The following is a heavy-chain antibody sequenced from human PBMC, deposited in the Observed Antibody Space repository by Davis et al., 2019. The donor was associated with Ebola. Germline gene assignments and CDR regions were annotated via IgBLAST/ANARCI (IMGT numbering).Heavy chain of an antibody. CDR1: GYIFTNYF. Sequence: ASVKVSCKASGYIFTNYFMHWVRQAPGQGLEWMGWISPNSGGTKYAQKFQGRVTMTRDTSISTAYMELSRLRSDDTAVYYCARDIFWSGPPHYWGQGTLVTVSS. D-gene: IGHD3-3*01. CDR3: ARDIFWSGPPHY. CDR2: ISPNSGGT. J-gene: IGHJ4*02. V-gene: IGHV1-2*02.